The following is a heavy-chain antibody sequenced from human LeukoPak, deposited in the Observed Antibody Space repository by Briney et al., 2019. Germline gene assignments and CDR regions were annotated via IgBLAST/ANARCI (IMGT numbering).Heavy chain of an antibody. CDR3: ARANNWNYPYYFDS. D-gene: IGHD1-7*01. CDR1: GFTFNSYW. Sequence: GGSLRLSCAASGFTFNSYWMSWVRQAPGKGLEWVSCISSNGITTYYADAVKGRFTISRDNAEKSLYLQMNSLRAEDTAMYYCARANNWNYPYYFDSWGQGSLVIVSP. J-gene: IGHJ4*02. CDR2: ISSNGITT. V-gene: IGHV3-11*01.